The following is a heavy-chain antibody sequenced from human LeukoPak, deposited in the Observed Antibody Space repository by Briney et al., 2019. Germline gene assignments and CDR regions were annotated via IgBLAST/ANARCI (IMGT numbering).Heavy chain of an antibody. V-gene: IGHV3-48*01. D-gene: IGHD1-26*01. CDR3: AREARGSYLDY. CDR2: ISSSSSTI. J-gene: IGHJ4*02. CDR1: GFTFSSYS. Sequence: GGSLRLSCAASGFTFSSYSMNWVRQAPGKGLEWVSYISSSSSTIYYADSVKGRFTISRDNAKKSLYLQMNSLRAEDTAVYYCAREARGSYLDYWGQGTLVTVSS.